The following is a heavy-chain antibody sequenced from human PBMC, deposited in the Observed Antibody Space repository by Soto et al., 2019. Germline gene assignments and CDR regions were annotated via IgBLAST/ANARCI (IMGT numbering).Heavy chain of an antibody. CDR2: ISGSGGST. V-gene: IGHV3-23*01. CDR3: ANNPYYDSSGYPDY. J-gene: IGHJ4*02. CDR1: GFTFSSYA. Sequence: GGSLRLSCAASGFTFSSYAMSWVRQAPGKGLEWVSAISGSGGSTYYADSVKGRFTISRDNSKNTLYLQMNSLRAEDTAVYYCANNPYYDSSGYPDYWGQGTLVTVSS. D-gene: IGHD3-22*01.